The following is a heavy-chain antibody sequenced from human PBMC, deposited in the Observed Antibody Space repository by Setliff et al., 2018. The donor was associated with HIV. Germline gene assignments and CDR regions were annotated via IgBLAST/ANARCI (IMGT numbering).Heavy chain of an antibody. CDR1: GYTFIAYY. J-gene: IGHJ3*02. Sequence: ASVKVSCKASGYTFIAYYIHWVRQAPGQGLEWMGRIDPNFGGTNYAQKFQGRVSMTRDTSISTAYMELSRLRADDTAVYYCARDDGFDIWGQGTMVNVSS. CDR3: ARDDGFDI. V-gene: IGHV1-2*06. CDR2: IDPNFGGT.